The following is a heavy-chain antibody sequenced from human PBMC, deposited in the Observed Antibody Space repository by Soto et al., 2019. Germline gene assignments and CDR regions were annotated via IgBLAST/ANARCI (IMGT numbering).Heavy chain of an antibody. V-gene: IGHV4-28*03. CDR2: IYYSGST. CDR3: ARGLGSPDY. CDR1: DYSISSSNW. J-gene: IGHJ4*02. D-gene: IGHD1-26*01. Sequence: SETLSLTCAVSDYSISSSNWWGWIRQPPGKGLEWIGYIYYSGSTNYNPSLKSRVTISVDTSKNQFSLKLTSATAADTDVYYCARGLGSPDYWGQGTLVTVSS.